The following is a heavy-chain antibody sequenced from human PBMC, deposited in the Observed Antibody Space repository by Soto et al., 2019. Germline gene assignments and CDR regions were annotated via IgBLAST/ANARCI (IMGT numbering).Heavy chain of an antibody. D-gene: IGHD6-19*01. CDR1: GGSISSYY. CDR2: IYYSGST. V-gene: IGHV4-59*01. J-gene: IGHJ4*02. CDR3: AREGYSSGDLDY. Sequence: SETLSLTCTVSGGSISSYYWSWIRQPPGKGLEWIGYIYYSGSTNYNPSLKSRGTISLDTSKNQFSLKLSSVTAADTAVYYCAREGYSSGDLDYWGQGTLVTVSS.